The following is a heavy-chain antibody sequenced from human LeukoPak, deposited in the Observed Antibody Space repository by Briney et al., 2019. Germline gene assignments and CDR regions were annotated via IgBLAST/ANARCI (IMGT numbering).Heavy chain of an antibody. CDR3: ARVDTMIVVSGYMDV. CDR2: INPNSGGT. V-gene: IGHV1-2*02. D-gene: IGHD3-22*01. CDR1: GYTFTGYY. Sequence: ASVKVSCKASGYTFTGYYMHWVRQAPGQGLEWMGWINPNSGGTNYAQKFQGRVTMTRDTSISTAYMELRSLRSDDTAVYYCARVDTMIVVSGYMDVWGKGTTVTISS. J-gene: IGHJ6*03.